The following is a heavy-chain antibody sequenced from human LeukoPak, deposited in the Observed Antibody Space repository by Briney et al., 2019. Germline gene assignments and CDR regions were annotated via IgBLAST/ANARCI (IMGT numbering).Heavy chain of an antibody. CDR1: GFTFSTYT. Sequence: GGSLRLSCAASGFTFSTYTMNWVRQAPGKGLEWVSSISTSSIYIYYADSLKGRFTISRDNAKNSLYLRMSSLRAEDTAMYYCARSLWFGDSNLDYWGQGTLVTVSS. CDR2: ISTSSIYI. CDR3: ARSLWFGDSNLDY. V-gene: IGHV3-21*01. D-gene: IGHD3-10*01. J-gene: IGHJ4*02.